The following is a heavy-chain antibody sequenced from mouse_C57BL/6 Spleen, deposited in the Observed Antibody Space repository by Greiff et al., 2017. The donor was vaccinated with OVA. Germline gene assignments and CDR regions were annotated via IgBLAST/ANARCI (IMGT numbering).Heavy chain of an antibody. V-gene: IGHV5-17*01. CDR2: ISSGSSTI. J-gene: IGHJ2*01. Sequence: EVQLVESGGGLVKPGGSLKLSCAASGFTFSDYGMHWVRQAPEQGLEWVAYISSGSSTIYYADTVKGRFTISRDNAKNTLFLQMTSLRSEDTAMYYCARLGLDYWGQGTTLTVSS. CDR3: ARLGLDY. D-gene: IGHD4-1*01. CDR1: GFTFSDYG.